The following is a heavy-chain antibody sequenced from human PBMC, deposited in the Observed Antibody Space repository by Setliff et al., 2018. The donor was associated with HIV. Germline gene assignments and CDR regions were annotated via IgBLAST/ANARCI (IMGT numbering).Heavy chain of an antibody. Sequence: SVKVSCKSSGYTFSDHYIHWVRQAPGQGLQWMGWINPRSGVTKYAQKFQGRFIMTSDTTINTLYMELERLTSDDTALYYCARDSGTNDHFLSPYYGALDFWGLGTLVTVSS. CDR2: INPRSGVT. CDR1: GYTFSDHY. CDR3: ARDSGTNDHFLSPYYGALDF. J-gene: IGHJ4*02. V-gene: IGHV1-2*02. D-gene: IGHD3-3*02.